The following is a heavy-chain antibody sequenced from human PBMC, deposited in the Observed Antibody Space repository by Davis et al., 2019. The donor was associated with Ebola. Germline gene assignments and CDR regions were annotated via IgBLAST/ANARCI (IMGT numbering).Heavy chain of an antibody. CDR1: GFTFSKHA. V-gene: IGHV3-23*01. CDR3: ICSSGYQDY. CDR2: ISGSGGIT. J-gene: IGHJ4*02. Sequence: GGSLRLSCAASGFTFSKHAMSWVRLAPGKGLEWVSGISGSGGITYHADSVKGRFTISRDNSKNTLYLQMNILRAEDTAVYYCICSSGYQDYWGQGTLVTVSS. D-gene: IGHD3-22*01.